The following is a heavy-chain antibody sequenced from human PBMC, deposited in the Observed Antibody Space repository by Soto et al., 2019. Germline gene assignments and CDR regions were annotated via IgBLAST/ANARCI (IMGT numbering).Heavy chain of an antibody. J-gene: IGHJ6*03. Sequence: GGSLRLSCAASGFIFSSYSMNWVRQAPGKGLEWVSYISSSSSNIYYADSVKGRFTISRDNGKNSVYLQVSRLRAEDTAVYYCARDPTFGVMTLYYMDVWGTGITVTVSS. CDR3: ARDPTFGVMTLYYMDV. CDR2: ISSSSSNI. D-gene: IGHD3-3*01. V-gene: IGHV3-48*01. CDR1: GFIFSSYS.